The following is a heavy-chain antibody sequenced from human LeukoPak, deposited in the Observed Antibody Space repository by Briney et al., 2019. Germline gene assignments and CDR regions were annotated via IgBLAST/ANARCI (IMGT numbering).Heavy chain of an antibody. CDR1: GYAVTGYY. CDR2: INPNSGGT. D-gene: IGHD1-1*01. Sequence: DSVKVSWKASGYAVTGYYMDWGRQAPGQGLEWMGWINPNSGGTNYAQKFQGRVTMTRDTSISTAYMELSRLRSDDTAVYYCARGKYIGYFDYWGQGTLVTVSS. J-gene: IGHJ4*02. V-gene: IGHV1-2*02. CDR3: ARGKYIGYFDY.